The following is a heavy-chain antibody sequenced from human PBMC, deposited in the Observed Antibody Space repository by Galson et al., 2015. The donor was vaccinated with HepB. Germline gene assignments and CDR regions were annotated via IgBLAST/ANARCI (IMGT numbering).Heavy chain of an antibody. D-gene: IGHD2-8*01. CDR2: ISYDGNIK. Sequence: SLRLSCAASGFTFSDYAMHWVRQAPGKGLEWVAFISYDGNIKYFADSVKGRFTISRDDSKNTLYLQMDSLRPEDTAVYYCAREGGCTNGVCYGSDSWGQGTLVTVSS. CDR3: AREGGCTNGVCYGSDS. CDR1: GFTFSDYA. V-gene: IGHV3-30-3*01. J-gene: IGHJ4*02.